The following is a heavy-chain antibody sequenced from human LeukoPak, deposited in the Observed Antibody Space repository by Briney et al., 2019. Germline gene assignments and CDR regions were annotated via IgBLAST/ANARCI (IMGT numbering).Heavy chain of an antibody. CDR2: IYYSGST. Sequence: RASETLSLTCTVSGGSISSYYWSWIRQPPGKGLEWIGYIYYSGSTNYNPSLKSRVTISVDTSKNQFSLKLSSVTAADTAVYYCARDLREYDFWSGYTLAEWGQGTLVTVSS. V-gene: IGHV4-59*01. D-gene: IGHD3-3*01. CDR1: GGSISSYY. J-gene: IGHJ4*02. CDR3: ARDLREYDFWSGYTLAE.